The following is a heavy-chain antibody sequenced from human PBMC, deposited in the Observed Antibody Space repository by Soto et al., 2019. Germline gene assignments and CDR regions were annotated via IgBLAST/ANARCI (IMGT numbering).Heavy chain of an antibody. D-gene: IGHD3-10*01. V-gene: IGHV3-21*01. CDR1: GFTFSSYS. J-gene: IGHJ6*03. CDR3: ARPYGSGSYGYYYYYMDV. Sequence: EVQLVESGGGLVKPGGSLRLSCAASGFTFSSYSMNWVRQAPGKGLEWVSSISSSSYIYYADSVKGRFTISRDNAKNSLYLQMNSLRAEDTAVYYCARPYGSGSYGYYYYYMDVWGKGTTVTVSS. CDR2: ISSSSYI.